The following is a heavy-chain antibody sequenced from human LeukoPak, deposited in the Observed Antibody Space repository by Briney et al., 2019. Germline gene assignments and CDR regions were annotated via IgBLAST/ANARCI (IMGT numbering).Heavy chain of an antibody. J-gene: IGHJ3*01. V-gene: IGHV4-61*08. Sequence: PSETLSLTCTVSGDSISSGDYYWSWVRQPPGKGLEWIGFVYYTGSTNYSPSLKSRVTTSVDTSKNQFSLKLRSVTAADTAVYYCARISSSNWYNERGAFDVWGQGTMVTVSS. D-gene: IGHD6-13*01. CDR1: GDSISSGDYY. CDR2: VYYTGST. CDR3: ARISSSNWYNERGAFDV.